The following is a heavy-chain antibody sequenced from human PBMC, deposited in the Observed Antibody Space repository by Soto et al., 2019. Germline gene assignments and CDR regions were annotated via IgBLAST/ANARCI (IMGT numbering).Heavy chain of an antibody. J-gene: IGHJ5*02. CDR1: VVSLSNAKVG. D-gene: IGHD2-2*01. V-gene: IGHV2-26*01. CDR3: ALITHCSRTDSFLASFDR. Sequence: QVTLKESGPVLLKPTENLTLNCSVSVVSLSNAKVGVAWILQPPGKALEWLAHIFSNYDKAYRTSLDRRLTSSKDTSPSQVVLTKTNLDPVDTGTYYVALITHCSRTDSFLASFDRWRQGTLVSVSS. CDR2: IFSNYDK.